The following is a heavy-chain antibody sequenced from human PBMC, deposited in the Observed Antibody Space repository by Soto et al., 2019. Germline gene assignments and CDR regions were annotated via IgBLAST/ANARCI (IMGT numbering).Heavy chain of an antibody. CDR1: GFTFSNSA. V-gene: IGHV3-23*01. CDR3: VKENSSIDS. CDR2: MTISGDST. J-gene: IGHJ4*02. D-gene: IGHD5-18*01. Sequence: GSLRLSCAASGFTFSNSAMTWVRQAPGKGLEWVSSMTISGDSTYYADSVKGRFTISRDNSANTLYLQMNSLRPEDTAVYYCVKENSSIDSWGQGTLVTVSS.